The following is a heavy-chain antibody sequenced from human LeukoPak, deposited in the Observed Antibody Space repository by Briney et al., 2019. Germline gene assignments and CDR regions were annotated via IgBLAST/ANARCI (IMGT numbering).Heavy chain of an antibody. V-gene: IGHV3-30*12. CDR1: GFTFSSYG. CDR3: AARKVRGVWFYLDY. D-gene: IGHD3-10*01. Sequence: GRSLRLSCAASGFTFSSYGMHWVRQAPGKGLEWVAVIAYDGSNKYYADSVKGRFAISTDNSKNTLYLQMNSLRVEDTAVYFCAARKVRGVWFYLDYWGQGTLVTVSS. CDR2: IAYDGSNK. J-gene: IGHJ4*02.